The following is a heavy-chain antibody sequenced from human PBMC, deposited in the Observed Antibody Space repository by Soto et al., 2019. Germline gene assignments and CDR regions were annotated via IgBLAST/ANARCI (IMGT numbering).Heavy chain of an antibody. Sequence: EVHLVESGGGLVKPGGSLRITCAGSGFSFRDYTMNWVRQAPGKGLEWVSSIRRGSDYIFYADTVKGRFTISRDNARNSLYLQMSSLRAEDTAVYYCAKDSGCVNNACAYDPWGQGTLVSVSS. D-gene: IGHD1-20*01. CDR1: GFSFRDYT. J-gene: IGHJ5*02. V-gene: IGHV3-21*01. CDR2: IRRGSDYI. CDR3: AKDSGCVNNACAYDP.